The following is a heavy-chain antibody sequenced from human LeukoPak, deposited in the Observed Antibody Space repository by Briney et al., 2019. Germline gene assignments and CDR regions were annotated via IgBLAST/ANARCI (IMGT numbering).Heavy chain of an antibody. CDR2: IYYTGTT. CDR3: AKQFSSVGYDFWSGSPNYFMDV. D-gene: IGHD3-3*01. CDR1: GDSLSSRSFY. V-gene: IGHV4-39*01. J-gene: IGHJ6*03. Sequence: PSETLSLTCTVSGDSLSSRSFYWGWVRQPPGKGLEWIASIYYTGTTYSNPSLPSRVTIFVATYQSQFSLKVDSVTASDTAVYYGAKQFSSVGYDFWSGSPNYFMDVWGKGMTVTVSS.